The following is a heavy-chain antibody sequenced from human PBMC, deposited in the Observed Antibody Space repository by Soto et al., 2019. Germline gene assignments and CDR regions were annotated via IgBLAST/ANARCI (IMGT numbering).Heavy chain of an antibody. CDR2: MFYTGST. D-gene: IGHD3-22*01. CDR1: GGSIGGSGGN. CDR3: ARYSGYYLNWFDP. J-gene: IGHJ5*02. V-gene: IGHV4-39*01. Sequence: SETLCLRWSVAGGSIGGSGGNWGWIRQSPGKGLEWIGSMFYTGSTYYDPSLKSRVTISVDTSKNQFSLKLISVTAADTAVYYCARYSGYYLNWFDPRGQGTLVTVSS.